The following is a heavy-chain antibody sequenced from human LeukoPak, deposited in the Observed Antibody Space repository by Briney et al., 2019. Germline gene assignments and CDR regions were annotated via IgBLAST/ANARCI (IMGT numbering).Heavy chain of an antibody. CDR3: ARGGGIGYYYYYYMDV. CDR2: ISISSTYI. CDR1: GFTFSSYS. V-gene: IGHV3-21*01. Sequence: GGSLRLPCAASGFTFSSYSMNWVRQAPGKGLEWVSSISISSTYIYYADSVKGRFTISRDNAKNSLYLQMNSLRAEDTAVYYCARGGGIGYYYYYYMDVWGKGTTVTVSS. D-gene: IGHD3-16*01. J-gene: IGHJ6*03.